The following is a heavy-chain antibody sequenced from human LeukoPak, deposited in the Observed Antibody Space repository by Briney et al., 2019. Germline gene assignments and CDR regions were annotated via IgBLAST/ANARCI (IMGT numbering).Heavy chain of an antibody. J-gene: IGHJ4*02. CDR1: GGSISSSNW. Sequence: SETLSVTCAVSGGSISSSNWWSWVRQPPGKGLEWIGEIYHSGSTNYNPSLKSRVTISVDKSKNQFSLRLSSVTAADTAVYYCARDKGGYDSKLWDYWGQGTLVTVSS. CDR3: ARDKGGYDSKLWDY. CDR2: IYHSGST. D-gene: IGHD5-12*01. V-gene: IGHV4-4*02.